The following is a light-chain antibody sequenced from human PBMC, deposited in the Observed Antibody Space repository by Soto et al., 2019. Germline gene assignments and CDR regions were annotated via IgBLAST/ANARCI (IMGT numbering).Light chain of an antibody. V-gene: IGLV2-14*01. Sequence: QSALTQPASVSGSPGQTITISCAGTKFDIGRYDYVSWYRQHPGEAPKLIIFEVNNRPSGVSNRFSGSKSGNTASLTIFGRQFEDEALYFCSSYTSASALGIFGGGTKLTVL. CDR1: KFDIGRYDY. CDR2: EVN. J-gene: IGLJ2*01. CDR3: SSYTSASALGI.